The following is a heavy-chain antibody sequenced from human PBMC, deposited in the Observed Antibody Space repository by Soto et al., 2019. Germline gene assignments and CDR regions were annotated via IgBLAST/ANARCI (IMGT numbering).Heavy chain of an antibody. CDR2: ISKTGST. J-gene: IGHJ5*02. Sequence: RSLTCTVSRGSISAAAHYWSWLRQSPGKGLEWIGHISKTGSTSYNPSLKSRLSMSVDTSKNQVSLRLSSVTAADTAVYFCAREILSRNNYFDPWGEGTLVTFYS. CDR3: AREILSRNNYFDP. CDR1: RGSISAAAHY. V-gene: IGHV4-30-4*01.